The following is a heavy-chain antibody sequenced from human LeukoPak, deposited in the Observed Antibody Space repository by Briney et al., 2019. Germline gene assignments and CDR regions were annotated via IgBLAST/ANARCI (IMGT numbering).Heavy chain of an antibody. D-gene: IGHD2-2*01. V-gene: IGHV7-4-1*02. CDR3: ARGKVPAAIDAFDI. CDR2: INTNTGNP. CDR1: GYTFTSYA. J-gene: IGHJ3*02. Sequence: GASVKVSCKASGYTFTSYAMNWVRQAPGQGLEWMGWINTNTGNPTYAQGFTGRFVFSLDTSVSTAYLQISSLKAEDTAVYYCARGKVPAAIDAFDIWGQGTMVTVSS.